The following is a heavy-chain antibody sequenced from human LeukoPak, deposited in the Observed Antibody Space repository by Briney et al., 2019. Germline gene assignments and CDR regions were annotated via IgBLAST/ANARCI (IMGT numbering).Heavy chain of an antibody. CDR3: AKGSSWYYFDY. J-gene: IGHJ4*02. CDR2: ISWNSGSI. D-gene: IGHD6-13*01. Sequence: GGSLRLSCAVSGFTFDDYAMHWVRHAPGKGLEWVPGISWNSGSIGYADSVKGRFTISRDNAKNSLYLQMNSLRAEDTALYYCAKGSSWYYFDYWGQGTLVTVSS. V-gene: IGHV3-9*01. CDR1: GFTFDDYA.